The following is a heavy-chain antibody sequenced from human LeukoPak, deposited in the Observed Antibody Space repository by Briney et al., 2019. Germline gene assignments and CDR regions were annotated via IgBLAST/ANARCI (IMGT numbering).Heavy chain of an antibody. J-gene: IGHJ4*02. D-gene: IGHD3-16*01. CDR3: ARRKGEPNIFDS. Sequence: ASVKVSCKASGYTFTGYYMHWVRQAPGQGLEWMGRINPSSGGTNYAQKFQGRVTMTRDTSVSTAYMELSRLRSDDTAVYYCARRKGEPNIFDSWGQGTLVTVSS. V-gene: IGHV1-2*06. CDR1: GYTFTGYY. CDR2: INPSSGGT.